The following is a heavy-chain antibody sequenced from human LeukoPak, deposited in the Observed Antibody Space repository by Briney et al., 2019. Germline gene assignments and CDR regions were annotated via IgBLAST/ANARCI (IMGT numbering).Heavy chain of an antibody. CDR3: ASGRGGFSLRYFDWSVFDY. J-gene: IGHJ4*02. Sequence: ASVKVSCKASGYTFTSYGISWVRQAPGQGLEWMGWISAYNGNTNYAQKFQGRVTITADESTSTAYMELSSLRSEDTAVYYCASGRGGFSLRYFDWSVFDYWGQGTLVTVSS. D-gene: IGHD3-9*01. CDR2: ISAYNGNT. CDR1: GYTFTSYG. V-gene: IGHV1-18*01.